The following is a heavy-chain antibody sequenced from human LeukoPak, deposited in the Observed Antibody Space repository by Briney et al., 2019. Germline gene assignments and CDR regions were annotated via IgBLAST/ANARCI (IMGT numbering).Heavy chain of an antibody. J-gene: IGHJ5*02. Sequence: SQTLSLTCAISGDSVSSNTPAWNWIRQSPSRGLEWLGRTYYRSKWYYDYAVAVNSRMTIYTDTSKNQFSLQLNSVTPEDTAVYYCARGGSGWSVSLFDPWGQGTLVTVSS. CDR2: TYYRSKWYY. V-gene: IGHV6-1*01. CDR3: ARGGSGWSVSLFDP. D-gene: IGHD6-13*01. CDR1: GDSVSSNTPA.